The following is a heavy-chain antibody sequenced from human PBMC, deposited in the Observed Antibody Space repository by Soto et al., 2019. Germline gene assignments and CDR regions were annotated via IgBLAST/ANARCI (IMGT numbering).Heavy chain of an antibody. CDR2: INSYSGNT. D-gene: IGHD6-19*01. CDR3: ARKPLAVGGLSYSGMDV. V-gene: IGHV1-18*04. CDR1: GYNFSNYD. J-gene: IGHJ6*02. Sequence: ASVKVSCKASGYNFSNYDVNWVRQAPGQGLEWMGWINSYSGNTDYAQKFQGRVSLTTETSTTTAYMELRSLRSGDTAVYYCARKPLAVGGLSYSGMDVWGQDTTVTVSS.